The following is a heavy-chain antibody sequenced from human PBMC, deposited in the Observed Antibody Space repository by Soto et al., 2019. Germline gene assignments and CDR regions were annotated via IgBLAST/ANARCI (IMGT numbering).Heavy chain of an antibody. CDR3: ASAKYDSSGYDAFDI. J-gene: IGHJ3*02. V-gene: IGHV3-21*01. CDR1: GFTFSSYS. D-gene: IGHD3-22*01. Sequence: PGGSLRLSCAASGFTFSSYSMNWVRQAPGKGLEWVSSISSSSSYIYYADSVKGRFTISRDNAKNSLYLQMNSLRAEDTAVYYCASAKYDSSGYDAFDIWGQGTMVTVSS. CDR2: ISSSSSYI.